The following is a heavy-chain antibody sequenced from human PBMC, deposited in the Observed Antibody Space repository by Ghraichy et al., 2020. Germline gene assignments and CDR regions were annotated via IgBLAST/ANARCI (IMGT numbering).Heavy chain of an antibody. V-gene: IGHV3-20*01. CDR3: ARDFRGYGPGHNWFDP. J-gene: IGHJ5*02. D-gene: IGHD5-18*01. CDR1: GFTFDDYG. CDR2: INWNGGST. Sequence: GGSLRLSCAASGFTFDDYGMSWVRQAPGKGLEWVSGINWNGGSTGYADSVKGRFTISRDNAKNSLYLQMNSLRAEDTALYHCARDFRGYGPGHNWFDPWGQGTLVTVSS.